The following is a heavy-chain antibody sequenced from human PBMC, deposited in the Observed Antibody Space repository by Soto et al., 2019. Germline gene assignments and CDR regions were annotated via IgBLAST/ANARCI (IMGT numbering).Heavy chain of an antibody. CDR3: ATHSWDH. J-gene: IGHJ4*02. Sequence: EVQVSESGGGLVQPGGSLRLSCAASGLTFSKADMSWVRQAPGKGLEWVSAITGSGVNTYYADSVKGRFIVSRDNSKNTLFLQMNSLRVEDTAIYYCATHSWDHWGQGTLVTVSS. CDR1: GLTFSKAD. V-gene: IGHV3-23*01. CDR2: ITGSGVNT.